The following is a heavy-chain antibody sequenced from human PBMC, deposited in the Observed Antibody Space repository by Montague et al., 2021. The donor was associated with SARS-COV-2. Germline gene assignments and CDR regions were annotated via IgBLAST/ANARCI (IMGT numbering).Heavy chain of an antibody. D-gene: IGHD4-17*01. CDR3: ATVTPLCGMDF. Sequence: TLSLTCVVSGGSVSCGDYSWSWIRQSPGKGLEWIGYIYQSGSSYYNPSLKSRVTISIDTSNTQFSLNLRSVTAADTGRYYCATVTPLCGMDFWGQGTTVTVSS. J-gene: IGHJ6*02. CDR2: IYQSGSS. CDR1: GGSVSCGDYS. V-gene: IGHV4-30-2*06.